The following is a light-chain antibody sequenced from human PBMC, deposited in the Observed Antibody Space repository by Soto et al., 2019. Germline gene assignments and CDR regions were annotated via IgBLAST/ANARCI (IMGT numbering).Light chain of an antibody. V-gene: IGKV3-15*01. J-gene: IGKJ1*01. Sequence: EIVMTQSPATLSVSPGERATLSCRASQSISINLAWYQQRPGQGPRLLIYGAYTRSTGIPARFSGSGSGTEFNLTISSLQSEYFAFYYCQQYDNWPPWTFGQGTKVEIK. CDR1: QSISIN. CDR2: GAY. CDR3: QQYDNWPPWT.